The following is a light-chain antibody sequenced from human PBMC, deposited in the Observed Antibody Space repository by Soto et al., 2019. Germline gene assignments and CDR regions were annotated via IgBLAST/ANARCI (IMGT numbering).Light chain of an antibody. Sequence: IHMTQCPSARSASVGDGVTITCPSSQSISRWLAWYQQKPGKAHNLLIYKASSLESGVPSRFSGSRSGTEFPLTIRSLPPDDFPTYYRPQYHSYLITFRQGTPPEIK. CDR3: PQYHSYLIT. V-gene: IGKV1-5*03. CDR1: QSISRW. J-gene: IGKJ5*01. CDR2: KAS.